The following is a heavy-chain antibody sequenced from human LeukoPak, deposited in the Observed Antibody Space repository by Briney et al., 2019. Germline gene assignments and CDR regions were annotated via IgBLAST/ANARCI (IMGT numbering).Heavy chain of an antibody. CDR1: GFSSSSYW. CDR3: ARDGGPIVGATEVNY. D-gene: IGHD1-26*01. CDR2: IKQDGSEK. J-gene: IGHJ4*02. V-gene: IGHV3-7*01. Sequence: PGGSLRLSCAASGFSSSSYWMSWVRQAPGKGLEWVADIKQDGSEKYYVDSVKGRFTISRDNAKNSLYLQMNSLRAEDTAVYYCARDGGPIVGATEVNYWGQGTLVTVSS.